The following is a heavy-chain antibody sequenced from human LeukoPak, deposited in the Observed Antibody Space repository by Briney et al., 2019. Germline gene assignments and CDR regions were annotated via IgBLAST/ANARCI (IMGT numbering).Heavy chain of an antibody. CDR2: IYSGGST. CDR1: GFTVSSNY. CDR3: ARPSSGYSSSWYILDY. V-gene: IGHV3-66*04. J-gene: IGHJ4*02. Sequence: GGSLRLSCAASGFTVSSNYMSWVRQAPGKGLEWVPVIYSGGSTYYADSVKGRFTISRDNSKNTLYLQMNSLRAEDTAVYYCARPSSGYSSSWYILDYWGQGTLVTVSS. D-gene: IGHD6-13*01.